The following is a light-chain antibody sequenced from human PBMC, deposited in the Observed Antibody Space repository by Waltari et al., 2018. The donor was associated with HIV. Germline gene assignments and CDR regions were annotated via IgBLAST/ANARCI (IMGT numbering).Light chain of an antibody. V-gene: IGKV1-39*01. CDR1: QSISRY. J-gene: IGKJ2*01. CDR3: QQSYTSPHT. Sequence: MQMTQSPSSLSASVGDGVSITLRASQSISRYLNWYQQKPGKAPKHLIHSTSSLQRGVPSRFSGSGSGTEFTLTISGLQFEDSATYYCQQSYTSPHTFGQGTNVEIK. CDR2: STS.